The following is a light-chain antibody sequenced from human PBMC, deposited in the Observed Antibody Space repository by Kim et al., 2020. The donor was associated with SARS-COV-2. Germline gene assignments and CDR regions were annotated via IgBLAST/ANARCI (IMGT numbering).Light chain of an antibody. CDR3: QSFDRNLGVV. CDR1: SSNIGAGYG. Sequence: RVIISCTGSSSNIGAGYGVNWYQSLPGAAPRLLIYDDTHRPSGVPDGFFGYKSGTSASLAISWLQPEHEAHYFCQSFDRNLGVVFRGGTQLTVL. V-gene: IGLV1-40*01. J-gene: IGLJ2*01. CDR2: DDT.